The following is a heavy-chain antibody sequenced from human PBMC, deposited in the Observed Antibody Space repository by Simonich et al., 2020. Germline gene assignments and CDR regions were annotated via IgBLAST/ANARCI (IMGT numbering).Heavy chain of an antibody. CDR1: GFTFSSYA. D-gene: IGHD3-22*01. J-gene: IGHJ3*02. V-gene: IGHV3-23*01. Sequence: GGGLVQPGGSLRLSCAASGFTFSSYAMSWVRHAPGKGLEWVLAISGSGGRTYYADSVKGRFTISRDNSKNTLYLQMNSLRAEDTAVYYCAKDLGERITMIVVVIDAFDIWGQGTMVTVSS. CDR2: ISGSGGRT. CDR3: AKDLGERITMIVVVIDAFDI.